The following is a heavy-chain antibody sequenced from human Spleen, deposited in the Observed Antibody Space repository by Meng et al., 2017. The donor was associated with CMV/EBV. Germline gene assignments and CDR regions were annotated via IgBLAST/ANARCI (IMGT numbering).Heavy chain of an antibody. V-gene: IGHV4-59*01. CDR3: ARVKRYCTGGSCSSTGYYGMDV. D-gene: IGHD2-15*01. CDR2: IYYSGST. J-gene: IGHJ6*02. CDR1: GGSISSYY. Sequence: SETLSLTCTVSGGSISSYYWSWIRQPPGKGLEWIGYIYYSGSTNYNPSLKSRVTISVDTSKNQFSLKLSSVTAADMAVYYCARVKRYCTGGSCSSTGYYGMDVWGQGTTVTVSS.